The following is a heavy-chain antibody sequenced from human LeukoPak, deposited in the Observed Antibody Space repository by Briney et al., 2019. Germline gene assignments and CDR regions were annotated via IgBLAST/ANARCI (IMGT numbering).Heavy chain of an antibody. CDR3: ARGIITIFGVVHDPWYYMDV. V-gene: IGHV3-48*03. CDR2: ISSSGSTI. CDR1: GFTFSSYE. D-gene: IGHD3-3*01. J-gene: IGHJ6*03. Sequence: GGSLRLSCAASGFTFSSYEMNWVRQAPGKGLEWVSYISSSGSTIYYADSVKGRFTISRDNAKNSLYLQMNSLRAEDTAVYYCARGIITIFGVVHDPWYYMDVWGKGTRVTVSS.